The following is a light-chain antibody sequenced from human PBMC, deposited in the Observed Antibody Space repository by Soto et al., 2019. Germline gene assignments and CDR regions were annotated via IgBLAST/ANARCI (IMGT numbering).Light chain of an antibody. CDR2: LNSDGSH. V-gene: IGLV4-69*01. CDR3: QTWVTGIYV. J-gene: IGLJ1*01. CDR1: SGHISYD. Sequence: QSVLTQSPSASASPGASVTLTCTVSSGHISYDIAWHQQQQQKGPRYLMMLNSDGSHRKGDGIPDRFSGSSSRAERYLTISSLQSEDEADYYCQTWVTGIYVFGTGTKLTVL.